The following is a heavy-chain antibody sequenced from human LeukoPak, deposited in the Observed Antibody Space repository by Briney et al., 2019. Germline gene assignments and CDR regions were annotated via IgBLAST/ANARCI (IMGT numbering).Heavy chain of an antibody. V-gene: IGHV4-39*01. Sequence: SETLSLTCTVSGDSINSARNYWGWIRQSPGRGLEWLASLYSGGSTQSDPSLKSRVSISIDTSKNQFSLKLYSVTASDAAIYYCARHLSGTTTAHYFDFWGQGTLVTVSS. CDR1: GDSINSARNY. CDR3: ARHLSGTTTAHYFDF. CDR2: LYSGGST. D-gene: IGHD1-1*01. J-gene: IGHJ4*02.